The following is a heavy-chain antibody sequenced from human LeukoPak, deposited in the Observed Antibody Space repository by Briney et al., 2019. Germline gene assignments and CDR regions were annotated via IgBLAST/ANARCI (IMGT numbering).Heavy chain of an antibody. CDR1: GGSFSGYY. J-gene: IGHJ5*01. Sequence: SETLSLTCAVYGGSFSGYYWSWIRQPPGKGLEWIGEINHSGSANYNPSLKSRVTIFLDTSKNQFSLNLSSVTAADTAVYYCARRPRGVIIKTWFDSWGQGTLVTVSS. CDR2: INHSGSA. D-gene: IGHD3-10*01. CDR3: ARRPRGVIIKTWFDS. V-gene: IGHV4-34*01.